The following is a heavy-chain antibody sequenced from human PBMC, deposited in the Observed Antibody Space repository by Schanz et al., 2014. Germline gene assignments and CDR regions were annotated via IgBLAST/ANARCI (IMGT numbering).Heavy chain of an antibody. CDR2: IKQHGNEK. CDR3: ARDTSYGMDV. J-gene: IGHJ6*02. V-gene: IGHV3-7*04. Sequence: EGQLLKSGGGLVQPGGSLRLSCAASGFTFSSYWMSWVRQAPGKGLEWVANIKQHGNEKYYVDSVKGRFTISRDNAKISLYLQMNSLRVEDTAVYYCARDTSYGMDVWGQGTTVTVSS. CDR1: GFTFSSYW.